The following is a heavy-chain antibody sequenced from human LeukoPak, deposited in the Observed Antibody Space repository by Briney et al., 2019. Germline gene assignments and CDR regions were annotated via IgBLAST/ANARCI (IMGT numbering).Heavy chain of an antibody. D-gene: IGHD4-17*01. J-gene: IGHJ4*02. CDR1: GFTFDDYA. V-gene: IGHV3-9*01. Sequence: GGSLRLSCAASGFTFDDYAMHWVRQAPGKGPEWVSGISWNSGSIGYADSVKGRFTISRDNAKNSLYLQMNSLRAEDTAVYYCARDRDYGDYPDYWGQGTLVTVSS. CDR3: ARDRDYGDYPDY. CDR2: ISWNSGSI.